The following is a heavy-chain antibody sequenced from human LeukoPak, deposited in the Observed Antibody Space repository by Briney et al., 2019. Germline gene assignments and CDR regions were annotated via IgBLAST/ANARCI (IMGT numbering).Heavy chain of an antibody. CDR1: GFTFGDYA. V-gene: IGHV3-49*04. Sequence: GGSLRLSCTASGFTFGDYAMSWVRQAPGKGLEWVGFIKSKAYGGTTEYAASVKGRFTISRDDSKSIAYLQMNSLKTEDTAVYYCTSFGYYSDAFDIWGQGTMVTVSS. CDR2: IKSKAYGGTT. D-gene: IGHD3-10*01. J-gene: IGHJ3*02. CDR3: TSFGYYSDAFDI.